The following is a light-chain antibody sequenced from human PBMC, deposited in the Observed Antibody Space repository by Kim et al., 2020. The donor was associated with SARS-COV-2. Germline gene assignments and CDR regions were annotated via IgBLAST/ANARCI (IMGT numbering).Light chain of an antibody. CDR1: QDISNY. J-gene: IGKJ3*01. CDR2: DAS. V-gene: IGKV1-33*01. Sequence: DIQMTQSPSSLSASVGDRVTITCQASQDISNYLNWYQQKPGKAPKLLIYDASNLETGVPSRFSGSGSGTDFTFTISSLQPEDIATYYCQQYDNLPLTCGPGTKGGYQT. CDR3: QQYDNLPLT.